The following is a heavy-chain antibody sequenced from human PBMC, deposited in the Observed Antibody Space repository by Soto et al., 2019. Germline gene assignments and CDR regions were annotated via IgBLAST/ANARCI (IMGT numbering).Heavy chain of an antibody. V-gene: IGHV4-31*03. J-gene: IGHJ4*02. Sequence: SETLSLTCTVSGGSISSGGYYWSWIRQHPGKGLEWIGYIYYSGSTYYNPSLKSRVTISVDTSKNQFSLKLSSVTAADTAVYYCARLYSSGYYYGYYFDYWGQGTLVTVSS. D-gene: IGHD3-22*01. CDR2: IYYSGST. CDR1: GGSISSGGYY. CDR3: ARLYSSGYYYGYYFDY.